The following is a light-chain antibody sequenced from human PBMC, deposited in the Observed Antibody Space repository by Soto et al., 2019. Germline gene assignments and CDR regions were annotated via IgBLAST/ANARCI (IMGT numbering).Light chain of an antibody. V-gene: IGLV1-40*01. J-gene: IGLJ1*01. CDR3: QSYDDSLSVHYV. CDR1: SSNIGSTYD. CDR2: GNT. Sequence: QSVLTQPPSVSGAPGQRVTISCTGSSSNIGSTYDVQWYQQLPGTAPKLLIHGNTNRPSGVPDRFSGSKSGTSASLAITGRQAADENDYYCQSYDDSLSVHYVFGAGTQLTVL.